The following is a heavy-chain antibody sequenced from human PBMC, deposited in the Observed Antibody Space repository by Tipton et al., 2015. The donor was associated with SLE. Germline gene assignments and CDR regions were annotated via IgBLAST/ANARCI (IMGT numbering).Heavy chain of an antibody. Sequence: TLSLPCTVSGGSISSGGYYWSWIRQHPGKGLEWIGYIYYSGSTYYNPSLKSRVTISVDTSKNQFSLKLSSVTAADTAVYYCARVPPDWGGDYYMDVWGKGTTVTVSS. CDR1: GGSISSGGYY. V-gene: IGHV4-31*03. J-gene: IGHJ6*03. CDR3: ARVPPDWGGDYYMDV. D-gene: IGHD7-27*01. CDR2: IYYSGST.